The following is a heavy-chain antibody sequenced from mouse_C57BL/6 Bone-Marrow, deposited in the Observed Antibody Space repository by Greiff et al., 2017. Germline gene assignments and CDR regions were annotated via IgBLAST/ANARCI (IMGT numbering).Heavy chain of an antibody. V-gene: IGHV1-15*01. D-gene: IGHD1-1*01. CDR2: IDPETGGT. Sequence: VQLQQSGAELVRPGASVTLSCKASGYTFTDYEMHWVKQTPVHGLEWIGAIDPETGGTAYNQKFKGKAILTADKSASTAYMQLRRLTSEDSAGYYCTRPTTVVDYWGQGTTLTVSS. CDR3: TRPTTVVDY. J-gene: IGHJ2*01. CDR1: GYTFTDYE.